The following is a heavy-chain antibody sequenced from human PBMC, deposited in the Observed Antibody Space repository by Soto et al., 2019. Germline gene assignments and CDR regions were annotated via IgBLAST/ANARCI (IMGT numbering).Heavy chain of an antibody. CDR2: INAGNGNT. Sequence: RASVKVSCKASGYTFTSYAMHWVRQAPGQRLEWMGWINAGNGNTKYSQKFQGRVTITRDTSASTAYMELSSLRSEDTAVYYCARVAVAGPNAFDIWGQGTMVTVSS. D-gene: IGHD6-19*01. V-gene: IGHV1-3*01. CDR1: GYTFTSYA. J-gene: IGHJ3*02. CDR3: ARVAVAGPNAFDI.